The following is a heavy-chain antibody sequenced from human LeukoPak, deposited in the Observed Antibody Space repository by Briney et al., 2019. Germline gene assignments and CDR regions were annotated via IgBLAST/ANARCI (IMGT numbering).Heavy chain of an antibody. J-gene: IGHJ4*02. V-gene: IGHV4-4*07. Sequence: SETLSLTCSVSGDSISYFYWSWIRQAAGKGREWSGRVSTSGSTDYNTSLNSRVTMSVDTSNNQVYLKVSSVTAADTAVYYCAGGGIAAGGYDFDYWGQGTLVTVSS. CDR1: GDSISYFY. CDR3: AGGGIAAGGYDFDY. D-gene: IGHD6-13*01. CDR2: VSTSGST.